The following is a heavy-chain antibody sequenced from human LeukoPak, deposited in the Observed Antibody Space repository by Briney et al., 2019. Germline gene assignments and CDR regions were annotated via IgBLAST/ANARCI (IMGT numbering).Heavy chain of an antibody. J-gene: IGHJ4*02. CDR1: GFSFSDYW. CDR3: ARDPPVGYSNHQFDY. D-gene: IGHD4-11*01. V-gene: IGHV3-74*01. Sequence: GGSLRLSCAASGFSFSDYWMHWVRQVPGKGLVWVSRVNKDGSYTYYADSVKGRFTTSRDNAKNTLYLQVNSLRAEDTAVYYCARDPPVGYSNHQFDYWGQGTLVTVSS. CDR2: VNKDGSYT.